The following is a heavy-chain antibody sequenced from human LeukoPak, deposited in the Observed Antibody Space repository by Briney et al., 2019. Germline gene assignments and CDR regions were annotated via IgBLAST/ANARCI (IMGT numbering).Heavy chain of an antibody. J-gene: IGHJ4*02. CDR2: INSDGSST. V-gene: IGHV3-74*01. D-gene: IGHD3-9*01. Sequence: GGSLRLSCAASGFTFSSYWMHWVRQASGKGLVWVSRINSDGSSTSYADSVKGRFTISRDNAKNTLYLQMNSLRAEDTAVYYCARYFDWLPFDYWGQGTLVTVSS. CDR1: GFTFSSYW. CDR3: ARYFDWLPFDY.